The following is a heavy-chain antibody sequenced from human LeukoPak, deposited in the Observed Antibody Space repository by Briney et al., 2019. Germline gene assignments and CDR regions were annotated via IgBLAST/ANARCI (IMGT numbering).Heavy chain of an antibody. CDR1: GFTFINYA. CDR2: MSFDGSNE. CDR3: ARGYGDYVSGLDY. V-gene: IGHV3-30*04. Sequence: GGSLRLSCAASGFTFINYALHWVRQAPGKGLEWVAVMSFDGSNEYYADSVKGRFTISRDNFKNTLYLQMNSLRGEDTAVYYCARGYGDYVSGLDYWGQGTLVTVSS. D-gene: IGHD4-17*01. J-gene: IGHJ4*02.